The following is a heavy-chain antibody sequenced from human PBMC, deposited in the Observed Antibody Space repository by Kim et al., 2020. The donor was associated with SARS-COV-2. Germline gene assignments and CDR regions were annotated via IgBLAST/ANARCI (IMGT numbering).Heavy chain of an antibody. CDR2: IYYSGST. Sequence: SETLSLTCTVSGGSISSYYWSWIRQPPGKGLEWIGYIYYSGSTNYNPSLKSRVTISVDTSKNQFSLKLSSVTAADTAVYYCARLAYISPSVAAAGSYYFDYWGQGTLVTVSS. V-gene: IGHV4-59*08. CDR3: ARLAYISPSVAAAGSYYFDY. CDR1: GGSISSYY. J-gene: IGHJ4*02. D-gene: IGHD6-13*01.